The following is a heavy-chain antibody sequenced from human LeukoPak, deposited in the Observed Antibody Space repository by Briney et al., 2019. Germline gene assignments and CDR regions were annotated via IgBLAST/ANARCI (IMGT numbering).Heavy chain of an antibody. D-gene: IGHD2/OR15-2a*01. V-gene: IGHV3-74*01. CDR3: AKSSPRLVSDYYYYMDV. CDR1: GFTFSSYS. Sequence: GGSLRLSCAASGFTFSSYSMNWVRQAPGKGLVWVSRINSDGINTSYADSVKGRFTISRDNAKNTLNLQMNSLRAEDTAVYYCAKSSPRLVSDYYYYMDVWGKGTTVTVSS. CDR2: INSDGINT. J-gene: IGHJ6*03.